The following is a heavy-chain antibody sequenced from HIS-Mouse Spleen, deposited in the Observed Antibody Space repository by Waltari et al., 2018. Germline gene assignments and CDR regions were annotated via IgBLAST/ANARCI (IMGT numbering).Heavy chain of an antibody. CDR1: GYTFTGYY. J-gene: IGHJ3*02. Sequence: QVQLVQAGAEVKNPGASVKVSCKASGYTFTGYYMHWVRQAPGQGLEWMGWVNPNGGSTNCAKKFQGTVTMTRDTSISPACMGRRRRRSDDTAVYYCARAEMTNGGTGAFDIWGQGTMFTVSS. V-gene: IGHV1-2*02. D-gene: IGHD7-27*01. CDR2: VNPNGGST. CDR3: ARAEMTNGGTGAFDI.